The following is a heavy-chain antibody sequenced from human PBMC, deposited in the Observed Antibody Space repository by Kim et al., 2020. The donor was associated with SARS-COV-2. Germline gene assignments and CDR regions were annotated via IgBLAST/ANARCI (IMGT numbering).Heavy chain of an antibody. V-gene: IGHV4-34*09. CDR3: ARVVVGTTGWFDP. J-gene: IGHJ5*02. D-gene: IGHD2-15*01. Sequence: NHNPSLKSRVTISVDTSKNQFSLELSSVTAADTAVYYCARVVVGTTGWFDPWGQGTLVTVSS.